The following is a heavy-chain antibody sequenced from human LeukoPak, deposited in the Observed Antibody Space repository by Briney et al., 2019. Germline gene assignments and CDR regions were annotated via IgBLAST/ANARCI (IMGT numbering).Heavy chain of an antibody. D-gene: IGHD1-1*01. CDR2: IIPVFDTP. J-gene: IGHJ4*02. Sequence: SVKVSCKASGGTFNSYAISWVRQAPGQGLEWMGGIIPVFDTPNYAPKFQGRVTITADKPTRTAYMELSSLRSEDTAVFYCARAGGKRPGQPDDYWGQGTLVTVSS. CDR3: ARAGGKRPGQPDDY. V-gene: IGHV1-69*06. CDR1: GGTFNSYA.